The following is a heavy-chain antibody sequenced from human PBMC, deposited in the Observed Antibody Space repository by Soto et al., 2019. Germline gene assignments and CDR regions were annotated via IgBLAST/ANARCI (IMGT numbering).Heavy chain of an antibody. J-gene: IGHJ4*02. Sequence: TSETLSLTCSVSGGSISSYYWSGIRQPPGKGLEWIGYIYYSGSTNYNPSLKSRVTISVYTSKNQFSLKLSSVTAAVTAVYYCARDNGYSYGYTLDHWGQGTLVTVS. V-gene: IGHV4-59*01. CDR2: IYYSGST. CDR1: GGSISSYY. D-gene: IGHD5-18*01. CDR3: ARDNGYSYGYTLDH.